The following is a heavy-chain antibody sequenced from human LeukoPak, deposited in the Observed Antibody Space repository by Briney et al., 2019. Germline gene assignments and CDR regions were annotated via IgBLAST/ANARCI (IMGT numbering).Heavy chain of an antibody. V-gene: IGHV3-11*05. CDR3: AREDGYSSSWYSDY. CDR2: INSTSIYT. J-gene: IGHJ4*02. CDR1: GFTFSDYY. Sequence: GGSLRLSCVASGFTFSDYYMSWIRQAPGKGLEWVSDINSTSIYTIYADSVKGRFTISRDNAKNSLYLQMNSLRAEDTAVYYCAREDGYSSSWYSDYCGQGSLVTVS. D-gene: IGHD6-13*01.